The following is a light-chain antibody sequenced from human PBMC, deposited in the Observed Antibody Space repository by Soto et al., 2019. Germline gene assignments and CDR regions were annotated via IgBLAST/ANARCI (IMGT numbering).Light chain of an antibody. J-gene: IGKJ1*01. CDR3: QQYASSPGT. Sequence: EIMLTQSPGTLSLSPGEGATLSCRASQSVISSYLAWYQQKPGQAPRLLIYGASSRATGIPDRFSGSGSGTDFSLTISRLAPEDLAVYYCQQYASSPGTFGQGTKVEIK. CDR2: GAS. CDR1: QSVISSY. V-gene: IGKV3-20*01.